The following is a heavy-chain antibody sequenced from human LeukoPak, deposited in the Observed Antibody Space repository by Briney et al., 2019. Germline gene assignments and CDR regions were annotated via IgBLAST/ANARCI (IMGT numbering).Heavy chain of an antibody. D-gene: IGHD2-2*01. J-gene: IGHJ5*02. CDR2: INHSGST. V-gene: IGHV4-34*01. Sequence: SETLSLTCAVYGGSFSGYHWSWIRQPPGKGLEWIGEINHSGSTNYNPSLKSRVTISVDTSKNQFSLKLSSVTAADTAVYYCARERGVPAARGRDNWFDPWGQGTLVTVSS. CDR3: ARERGVPAARGRDNWFDP. CDR1: GGSFSGYH.